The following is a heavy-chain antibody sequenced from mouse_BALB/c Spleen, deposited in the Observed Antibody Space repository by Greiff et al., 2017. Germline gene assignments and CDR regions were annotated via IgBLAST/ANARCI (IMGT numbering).Heavy chain of an antibody. Sequence: ESGPGLVKPSQSLSLTCSVTGYSITSGYYWNWIRQFPGNKLEWMGYISYDGSNNYNPSLKNRISITRDTSKNQFFLKLNSVTTEDTATYYCARAPYGSFAYWGQGTLVTVSA. D-gene: IGHD2-10*02. V-gene: IGHV3-6*02. CDR3: ARAPYGSFAY. CDR1: GYSITSGYY. J-gene: IGHJ3*01. CDR2: ISYDGSN.